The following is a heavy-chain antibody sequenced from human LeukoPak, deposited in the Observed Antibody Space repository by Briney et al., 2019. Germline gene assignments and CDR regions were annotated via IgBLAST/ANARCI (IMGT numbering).Heavy chain of an antibody. CDR3: TTGATVDY. Sequence: PGGSLRLSCAASGFTFSSYSMNWVRQAPGKGLEWVGRIKSKIDGGTTDYAAPVKGRFTISRDDSKNTLYLQMNSLKTEDTAVYYCTTGATVDYWGQGTLVTVSS. V-gene: IGHV3-15*01. J-gene: IGHJ4*02. CDR1: GFTFSSYS. CDR2: IKSKIDGGTT. D-gene: IGHD1-26*01.